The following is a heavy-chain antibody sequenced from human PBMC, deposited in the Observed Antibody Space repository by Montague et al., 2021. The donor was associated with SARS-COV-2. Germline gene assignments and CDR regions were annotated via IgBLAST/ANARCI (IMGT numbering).Heavy chain of an antibody. CDR1: GGSISSSSYY. J-gene: IGHJ6*02. CDR3: ARDTRITMIVVVQGYGMDV. V-gene: IGHV4-39*07. CDR2: IDYSGSA. Sequence: SETLSLTCTVSGGSISSSSYYWGWIRQPPGKGLEWIGSIDYSGSAYYKPSLKSRVTISVDTSKNQFSLKLSSVTAADTAVYYCARDTRITMIVVVQGYGMDVWGQGTTVTVSS. D-gene: IGHD3-22*01.